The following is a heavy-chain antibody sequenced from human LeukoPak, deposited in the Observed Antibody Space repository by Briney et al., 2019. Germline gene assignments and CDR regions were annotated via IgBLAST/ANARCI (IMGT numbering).Heavy chain of an antibody. V-gene: IGHV3-48*03. CDR2: ISSSGSTI. Sequence: GGSLRLSCAASGFTFSGYEMNWVRQAPGKGLEWVSYISSSGSTIYYADPVKGRFTISRDNAKNSLYLQMNSLRAEDTAVYYCARGSWYRDLWDHYFDYWGQGTLVTVSS. CDR1: GFTFSGYE. D-gene: IGHD6-13*01. CDR3: ARGSWYRDLWDHYFDY. J-gene: IGHJ4*02.